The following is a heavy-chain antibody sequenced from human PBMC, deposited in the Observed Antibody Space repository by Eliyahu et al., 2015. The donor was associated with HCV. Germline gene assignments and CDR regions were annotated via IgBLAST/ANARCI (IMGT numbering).Heavy chain of an antibody. CDR3: ARDLPGYSYGYDYFDY. Sequence: QVQLVQSGAEVKKPGSSVKVSCKASGGTFSSYTISWVRQAPGQGLEWMGRIIPILGIANYAQKFQGRVTITADKSTSTAYMELSSLRSEDTAVYYCARDLPGYSYGYDYFDYWGQGTLVTVSS. CDR1: GGTFSSYT. J-gene: IGHJ4*02. CDR2: IIPILGIA. V-gene: IGHV1-69*08. D-gene: IGHD5-18*01.